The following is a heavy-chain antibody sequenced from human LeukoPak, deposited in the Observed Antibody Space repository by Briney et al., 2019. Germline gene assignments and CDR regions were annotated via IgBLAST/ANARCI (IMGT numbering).Heavy chain of an antibody. V-gene: IGHV3-23*01. CDR2: ISGSGDNT. CDR1: GFTFSSYW. J-gene: IGHJ4*02. CDR3: ARVTYGSGTYGAFDY. Sequence: GGPLRLSCAASGFTFSSYWMHWVRQAPGKGLEWVSTISGSGDNTYYADSVKGRFTISRDNSKNTLYLQMNSLRAEDTAVYYCARVTYGSGTYGAFDYWGQGTLVTVSS. D-gene: IGHD3-10*01.